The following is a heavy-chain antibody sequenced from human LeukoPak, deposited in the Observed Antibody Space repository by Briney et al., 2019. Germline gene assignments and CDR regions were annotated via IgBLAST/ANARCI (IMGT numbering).Heavy chain of an antibody. J-gene: IGHJ6*03. D-gene: IGHD6-6*01. CDR1: GYTFTDYY. CDR3: ARRPLLLAARDLSYYMDV. CDR2: INPNSGDT. Sequence: GASVKVSCKASGYTFTDYYVYWVRQAPGQGLEWMGWINPNSGDTNYAQKFQGRVTMTRDTSISTAYMELSSLRSDDTAMYYCARRPLLLAARDLSYYMDVWGKGTTVTVSS. V-gene: IGHV1-2*02.